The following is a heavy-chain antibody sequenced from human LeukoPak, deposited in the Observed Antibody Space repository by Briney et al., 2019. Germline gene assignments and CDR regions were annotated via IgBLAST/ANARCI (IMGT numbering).Heavy chain of an antibody. CDR1: GFTFSSYA. V-gene: IGHV3-23*01. CDR2: ISGSGGST. J-gene: IGHJ6*02. Sequence: GGSLRLPCAASGFTFSSYAMSWVRQAPGKGLEWVSGISGSGGSTYFADSVKGRFTISRDYSKNTLHLQMNSLRVEDTAVYYCARRSSPGEYSSYYYHGMDVWSQGTRSPSP. CDR3: ARRSSPGEYSSYYYHGMDV. D-gene: IGHD2/OR15-2a*01.